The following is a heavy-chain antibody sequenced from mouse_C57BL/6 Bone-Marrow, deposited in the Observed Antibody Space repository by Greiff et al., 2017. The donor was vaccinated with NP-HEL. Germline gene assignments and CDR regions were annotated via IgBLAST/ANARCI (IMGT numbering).Heavy chain of an antibody. D-gene: IGHD1-1*01. Sequence: VQLQQPGAELVKPGASVKMSCKASGYTFTSYWITWVKQRPGQGLEWIGDIYPGSGSTNYNEKFKSKATLTVDTSSSTAYMQLSSLTSEDSAVYYCANLYYYGSSGAWFAYWGQGTLVTVSA. CDR3: ANLYYYGSSGAWFAY. CDR1: GYTFTSYW. CDR2: IYPGSGST. V-gene: IGHV1-55*01. J-gene: IGHJ3*01.